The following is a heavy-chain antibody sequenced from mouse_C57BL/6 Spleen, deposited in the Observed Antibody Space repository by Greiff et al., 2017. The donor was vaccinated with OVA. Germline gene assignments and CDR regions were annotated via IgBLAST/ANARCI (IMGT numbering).Heavy chain of an antibody. CDR1: GFTFSDYG. CDR2: ISSGSSTI. V-gene: IGHV5-17*01. J-gene: IGHJ1*03. Sequence: EVMLVESGGGLVKPGGSLKLSCAASGFTFSDYGMHWVRQAPEKGLEWVAYISSGSSTIYYADTVKGRFTISRENAKNTLFLQMTSLRAEDTAMYYCARRLLPWNFDVWGTGTTVTVSS. D-gene: IGHD2-3*01. CDR3: ARRLLPWNFDV.